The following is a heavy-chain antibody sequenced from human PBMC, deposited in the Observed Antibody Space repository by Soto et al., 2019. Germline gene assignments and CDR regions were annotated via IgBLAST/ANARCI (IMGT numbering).Heavy chain of an antibody. CDR2: IIPIFGTA. Sequence: QVQLVQSGAEVKKPGSSVKVSCKASGGTFSSYAISWVRQAPGQGLEWMGGIIPIFGTANYAQKFQGRLTITADESTSTAYMEMSSLRSEDTAVYYCARDKGQLGYCSGGSCDYYYYGMDVWGQGTTVTVSS. CDR1: GGTFSSYA. D-gene: IGHD2-15*01. J-gene: IGHJ6*02. CDR3: ARDKGQLGYCSGGSCDYYYYGMDV. V-gene: IGHV1-69*12.